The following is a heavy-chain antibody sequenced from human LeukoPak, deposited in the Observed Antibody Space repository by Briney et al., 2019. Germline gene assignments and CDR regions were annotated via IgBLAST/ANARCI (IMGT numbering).Heavy chain of an antibody. D-gene: IGHD6-19*01. CDR3: ARDLGYSSGPNY. CDR2: ISGGSSFT. Sequence: GGSLRLSCAASGFSFSDYAIYWVRQTPGKGLEWVSYISGGSSFTYYVDSVKGRFTISRDNAKNSLYLQMNSLRAEDTAVYYCARDLGYSSGPNYWGQGTRVTVSS. J-gene: IGHJ4*02. CDR1: GFSFSDYA. V-gene: IGHV3-21*01.